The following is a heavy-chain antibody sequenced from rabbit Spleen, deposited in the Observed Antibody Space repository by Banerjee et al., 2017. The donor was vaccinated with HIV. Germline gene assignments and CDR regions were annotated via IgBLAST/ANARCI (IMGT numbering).Heavy chain of an antibody. D-gene: IGHD1-1*01. CDR1: GFTLSSNYY. Sequence: QSLEESGGDLVKPGASLTLTCTASGFTLSSNYYMCWVRQAPGKGLEWIGCIYVGRGSTHYANWAKGRVTMYKTSSTTVTLQLTSLTAADTATYFCARSGHVNGDYIWDLWGQGTLVTVS. V-gene: IGHV1S40*01. CDR2: IYVGRGST. J-gene: IGHJ4*01. CDR3: ARSGHVNGDYIWDL.